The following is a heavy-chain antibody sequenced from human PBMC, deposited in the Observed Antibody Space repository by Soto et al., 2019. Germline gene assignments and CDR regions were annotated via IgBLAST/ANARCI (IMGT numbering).Heavy chain of an antibody. V-gene: IGHV3-15*07. CDR1: GFTFSNAW. CDR2: IKSKTDGGTT. J-gene: IGHJ4*02. CDR3: TTVHYDYVWGSYRRFDY. D-gene: IGHD3-16*02. Sequence: EVQLLESGGGLVKPGGSLRLSCAASGFTFSNAWMNWVRQAPGKGLEWVGRIKSKTDGGTTDYAAPVKGRFTISRDDSQNTLYLQMNSLKTEDTAVYYCTTVHYDYVWGSYRRFDYWGQGTLVTVSS.